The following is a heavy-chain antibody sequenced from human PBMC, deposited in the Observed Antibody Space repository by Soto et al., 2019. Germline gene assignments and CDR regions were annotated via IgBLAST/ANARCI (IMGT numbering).Heavy chain of an antibody. CDR3: ASFAGYSSGWYGGDFDY. J-gene: IGHJ4*02. CDR2: IYHSGST. CDR1: GGSISSSNW. D-gene: IGHD6-19*01. V-gene: IGHV4-4*02. Sequence: TLSLTCAVSGGSISSSNWWSWVRQPPGKGLEWIGEIYHSGSTNYNPSLKSRVTISVDKSKNQFSLKLSSVTAADTAVYYCASFAGYSSGWYGGDFDYWGQGTLVTVSS.